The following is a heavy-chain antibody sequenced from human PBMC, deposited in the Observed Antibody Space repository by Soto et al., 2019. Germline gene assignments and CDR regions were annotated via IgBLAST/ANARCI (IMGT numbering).Heavy chain of an antibody. CDR1: GGTVTKSR. CDR3: ASWLWVQAAKLGTSEASDI. CDR2: VFPGDSET. D-gene: IGHD7-27*01. Sequence: LKLSGEGCGGTVTKSRVAWGRQMPEKGLEWMGIVFPGDSETRYSPSFQGHVTISADKSISTAYLQWSSLKASDTAMYYCASWLWVQAAKLGTSEASDIWGQGTIVPVTS. J-gene: IGHJ3*02. V-gene: IGHV5-51*01.